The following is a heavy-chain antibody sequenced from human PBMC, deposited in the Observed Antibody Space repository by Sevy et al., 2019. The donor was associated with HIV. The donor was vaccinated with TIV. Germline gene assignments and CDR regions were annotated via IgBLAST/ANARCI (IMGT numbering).Heavy chain of an antibody. D-gene: IGHD3-16*02. CDR1: EFTFSRSP. CDR2: MSYNGNKK. J-gene: IGHJ6*02. CDR3: AREGVLIGGVIVSYGMDV. Sequence: GGSLRLSCVGSEFTFSRSPMHWVRQAPGKGLEWVAVMSYNGNKKYNGDSVKGRFTVSRDDSKNTLYLQMNSLRGEDTAVYYCAREGVLIGGVIVSYGMDVWGQGTTVTVSS. V-gene: IGHV3-30*04.